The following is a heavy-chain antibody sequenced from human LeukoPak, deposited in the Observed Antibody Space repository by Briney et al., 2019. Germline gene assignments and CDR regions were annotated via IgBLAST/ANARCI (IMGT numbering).Heavy chain of an antibody. CDR2: INWNGGST. Sequence: GGSLRLSCAASGFTFDDYGMSWVRQAPGKGLEWVSGINWNGGSTGYADSVKGRFTISRDNAKNSLYLQMNSLRAEDTAVYYCASIESSSSWYVFDYWGQGTLVTVSS. D-gene: IGHD6-13*01. CDR1: GFTFDDYG. CDR3: ASIESSSSWYVFDY. J-gene: IGHJ4*02. V-gene: IGHV3-20*04.